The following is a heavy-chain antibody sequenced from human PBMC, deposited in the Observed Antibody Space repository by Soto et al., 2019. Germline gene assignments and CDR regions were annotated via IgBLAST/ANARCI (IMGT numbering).Heavy chain of an antibody. D-gene: IGHD6-19*01. Sequence: SEILSLTCAVSGGSISSSNWWSWVRQPPGKGLEWIGEIYHSGSTNYNPSLKSRVTISVDKSKNQFSLKLSSVTAADTAVYYCARVLYSSGWPFDYWGQGTLVTVSS. J-gene: IGHJ4*02. CDR3: ARVLYSSGWPFDY. CDR2: IYHSGST. V-gene: IGHV4-4*02. CDR1: GGSISSSNW.